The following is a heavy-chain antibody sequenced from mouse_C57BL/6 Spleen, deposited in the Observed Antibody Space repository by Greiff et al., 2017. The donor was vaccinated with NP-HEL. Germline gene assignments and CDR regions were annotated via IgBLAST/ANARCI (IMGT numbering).Heavy chain of an antibody. V-gene: IGHV10-1*01. CDR3: VRQDYYGSMEY. CDR1: GFSFNTYA. J-gene: IGHJ4*01. Sequence: DVHLVESGGGLVQPKGSLKLSCAASGFSFNTYAMNWVRQAPGKGLEWVARIRSKSNNYATYYADSVKDRFTISRDDSESMLYLQMNNLKTEDTSMYYCVRQDYYGSMEYWGQGTSVTVSS. D-gene: IGHD1-1*01. CDR2: IRSKSNNYAT.